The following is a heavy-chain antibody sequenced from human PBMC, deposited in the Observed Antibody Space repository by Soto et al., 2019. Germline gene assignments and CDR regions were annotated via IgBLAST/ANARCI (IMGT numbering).Heavy chain of an antibody. Sequence: GGSLRLSCAASGFTFSSYAMTWVRQAPGKGLEWVSAISGSGGSTYYADSVKGRLTISRDNSKNTLYLQMNSLRAEDTAVYYCAKDGYSSGWYPTPVWGQGXTVTVSS. CDR1: GFTFSSYA. CDR3: AKDGYSSGWYPTPV. V-gene: IGHV3-23*01. D-gene: IGHD6-19*01. J-gene: IGHJ6*02. CDR2: ISGSGGST.